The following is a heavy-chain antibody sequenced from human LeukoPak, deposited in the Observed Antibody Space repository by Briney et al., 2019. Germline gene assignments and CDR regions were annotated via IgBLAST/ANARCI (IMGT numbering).Heavy chain of an antibody. V-gene: IGHV4-34*01. Sequence: SETLSLTCAVSGGSLIGFHWNWIRQSPTKGLEWIGEVNHRGVTNYNPSLKSRVTISLDTSKSQFSLNLRSMTAADPAVYCCARDPSTVIGVSYYFDFWGQGTQVTVSS. D-gene: IGHD3-16*02. J-gene: IGHJ4*02. CDR1: GGSLIGFH. CDR3: ARDPSTVIGVSYYFDF. CDR2: VNHRGVT.